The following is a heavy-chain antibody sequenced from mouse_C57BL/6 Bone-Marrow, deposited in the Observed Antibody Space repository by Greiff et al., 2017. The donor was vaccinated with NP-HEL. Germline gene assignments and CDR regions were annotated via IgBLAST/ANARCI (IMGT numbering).Heavy chain of an antibody. V-gene: IGHV1-26*01. J-gene: IGHJ3*01. Sequence: EVQLQQSGPELVKPGASVKISCKASGYTFTDYYMNWVKQSHGKSLEWIGDINPNNGGTSYNQKFKGKATLTVDKSSSTAYMQLRSLTSADSAVYYCGRFDYGDQFAYWGQGTLVTVSA. CDR1: GYTFTDYY. CDR3: GRFDYGDQFAY. CDR2: INPNNGGT. D-gene: IGHD2-13*01.